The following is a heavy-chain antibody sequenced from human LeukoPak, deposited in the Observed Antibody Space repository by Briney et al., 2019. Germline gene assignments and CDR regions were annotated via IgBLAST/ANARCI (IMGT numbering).Heavy chain of an antibody. V-gene: IGHV1-18*04. J-gene: IGHJ6*04. Sequence: GASVKVSCKASGYTFTSYGISWVRQAPGQGLEWMGWISAYSGNTNYAQKLQGRVTMTTDTSTSTAYMELRSLRSDDTAVYYCARAIVVVVGNYYGMDVWGKGTTVTVSS. CDR1: GYTFTSYG. CDR2: ISAYSGNT. D-gene: IGHD2-15*01. CDR3: ARAIVVVVGNYYGMDV.